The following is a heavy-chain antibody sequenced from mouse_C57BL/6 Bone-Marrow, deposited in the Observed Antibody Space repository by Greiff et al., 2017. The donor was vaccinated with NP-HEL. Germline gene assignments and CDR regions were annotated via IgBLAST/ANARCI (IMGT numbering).Heavy chain of an antibody. CDR2: INPYNGDT. Sequence: VQLKQSGPELVKPGDSVKISCKASGYSFTGYFMNWVMQSHGKSLEWIGRINPYNGDTFYNQKFKGKATLTVDKSSSTAHMELRSLTSEDSAVYYCAREDCSDTFAYWGQGTLVTVSA. J-gene: IGHJ3*01. CDR3: AREDCSDTFAY. V-gene: IGHV1-20*01. CDR1: GYSFTGYF.